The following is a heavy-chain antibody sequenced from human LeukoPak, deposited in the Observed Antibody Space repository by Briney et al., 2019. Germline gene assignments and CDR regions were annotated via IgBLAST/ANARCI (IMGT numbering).Heavy chain of an antibody. CDR3: ARGRTFSPTYYDFWSGDNYYFDY. D-gene: IGHD3-3*01. Sequence: GASVKVSCKASGGTFSSYAISWVRQAPGQGLEWMGRIIPIFGTANYAQKFQGRVTITTDESTSTAYMELSSLRSGDTAVYYCARGRTFSPTYYDFWSGDNYYFDYWGQGTLVTVSS. V-gene: IGHV1-69*05. CDR2: IIPIFGTA. CDR1: GGTFSSYA. J-gene: IGHJ4*02.